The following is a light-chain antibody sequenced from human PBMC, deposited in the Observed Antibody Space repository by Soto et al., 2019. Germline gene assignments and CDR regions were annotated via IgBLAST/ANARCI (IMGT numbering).Light chain of an antibody. CDR1: RSVSSNY. J-gene: IGKJ4*01. Sequence: EIVLTQSPDTLYLSPGESATLSCRASRSVSSNYLAWYQQKPGQAPRLLVAGTSNMSTGIPDRFSGSVSGTDYTVTISGLGPVLFAVYYCQQFSSAPPGVTFGGGT. V-gene: IGKV3-20*01. CDR3: QQFSSAPPGVT. CDR2: GTS.